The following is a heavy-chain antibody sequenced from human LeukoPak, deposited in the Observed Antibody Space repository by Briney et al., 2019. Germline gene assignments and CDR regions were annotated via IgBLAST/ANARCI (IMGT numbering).Heavy chain of an antibody. D-gene: IGHD1-26*01. CDR1: GFTFSSYA. V-gene: IGHV3-30*14. CDR2: ISYDGSNK. Sequence: PGGSLRLSCAASGFTFSSYAMHWVRQAPGKGLEWVAVISYDGSNKYYADSVKGRFTISRDNSKNTLYLQMNSLRAEDTAVYYCARDAEMVGATSIYYYGMDVWGQGTTVNVSS. CDR3: ARDAEMVGATSIYYYGMDV. J-gene: IGHJ6*02.